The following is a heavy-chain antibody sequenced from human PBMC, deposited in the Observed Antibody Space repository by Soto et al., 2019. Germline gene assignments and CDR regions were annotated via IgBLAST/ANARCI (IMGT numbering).Heavy chain of an antibody. V-gene: IGHV1-69*01. D-gene: IGHD3-16*02. J-gene: IGHJ6*01. CDR2: LIPILGTA. Sequence: QVQLVQSGAEVKKPGSSVKVSCKASGSTFSKYAISWVRQAPGQGLEWMGGLIPILGTAKYAQKFQGRVTITADESTRTAFMELSSVRFEDTAVYYCARDSHDYIWGSYRNGMDVW. CDR1: GSTFSKYA. CDR3: ARDSHDYIWGSYRNGMDV.